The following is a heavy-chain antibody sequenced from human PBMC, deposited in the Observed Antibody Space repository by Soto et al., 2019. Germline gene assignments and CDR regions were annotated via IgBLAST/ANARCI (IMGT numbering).Heavy chain of an antibody. CDR2: IWYDGSNK. V-gene: IGHV3-33*01. CDR3: ARPKRYYDSSGYYYVLDAFDI. D-gene: IGHD3-22*01. Sequence: QVQLVESGGGVVQPGRSLRLSCAASGFTFSSYGMHWVRQAPGKGLEWVAVIWYDGSNKYYADSVKGRFTISRDNSKNTLYLQMNSLRAEDTAVYYCARPKRYYDSSGYYYVLDAFDIWGQGTMVTVSS. J-gene: IGHJ3*02. CDR1: GFTFSSYG.